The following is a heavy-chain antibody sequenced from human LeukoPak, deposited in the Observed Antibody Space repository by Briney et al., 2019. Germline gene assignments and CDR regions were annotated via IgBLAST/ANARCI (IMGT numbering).Heavy chain of an antibody. D-gene: IGHD4-23*01. J-gene: IGHJ4*02. CDR1: GFTFSTYA. CDR3: AKESRVTGID. CDR2: ISGGDGRT. Sequence: PGGSLRLSCAASGFTFSTYAMSWVRQAPGKGLEWVSAISGGDGRTYYADSVKGRFTISRDNSKNKNMLYLQMNSLRVEDTAVYYCAKESRVTGIDWGQGTLVTVSS. V-gene: IGHV3-23*01.